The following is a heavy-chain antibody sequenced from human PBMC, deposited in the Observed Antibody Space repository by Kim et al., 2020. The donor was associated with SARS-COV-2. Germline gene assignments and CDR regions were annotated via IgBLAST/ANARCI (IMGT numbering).Heavy chain of an antibody. CDR3: ARDNLTMVRGVKGLDYYYGMDV. CDR1: GYSISSGYY. CDR2: IYHSGST. Sequence: SETLSLTCTVSGYSISSGYYWGGIRQPPGKWLEWIGSIYHSGSTYHNPSLKSRVTISVDTSKNQFSLKLSSVTAADTAVYYCARDNLTMVRGVKGLDYYYGMDVWGKGTTVPVSS. V-gene: IGHV4-38-2*02. D-gene: IGHD3-10*01. J-gene: IGHJ6*04.